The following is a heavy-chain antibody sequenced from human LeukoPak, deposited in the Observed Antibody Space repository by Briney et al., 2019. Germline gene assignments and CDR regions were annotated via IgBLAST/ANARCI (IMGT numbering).Heavy chain of an antibody. CDR2: IYYSGST. CDR1: GGSISSYY. CDR3: ARDVYYDFWSGYYPASNYNYYYMDV. D-gene: IGHD3-3*01. Sequence: SETLSLTCTVSGGSISSYYWSWIRQPPGKGLEWIGYIYYSGSTNYNPSLKSRVTISVDTSKNQFSLKLSSVTAADTAVYYCARDVYYDFWSGYYPASNYNYYYMDVWGKGTTVTVSS. J-gene: IGHJ6*03. V-gene: IGHV4-59*01.